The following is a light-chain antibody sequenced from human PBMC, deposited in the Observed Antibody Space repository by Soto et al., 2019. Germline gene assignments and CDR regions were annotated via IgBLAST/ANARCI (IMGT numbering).Light chain of an antibody. J-gene: IGLJ2*01. CDR1: SGSVLTSYY. CDR3: ALYVGNGNVV. V-gene: IGLV8-61*01. Sequence: QTVVSQEPSFSGSPGGTVTLTCGLTSGSVLTSYYPTWNQQTSGQAPRTLIYSTNSRSSGVPDRFSGSILGNKDALTITGDQADDESAYSCALYVGNGNVVFGGGTKVTVL. CDR2: STN.